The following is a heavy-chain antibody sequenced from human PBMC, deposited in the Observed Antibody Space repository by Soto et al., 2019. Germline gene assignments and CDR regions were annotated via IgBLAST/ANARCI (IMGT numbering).Heavy chain of an antibody. CDR1: GFTFTNFA. J-gene: IGHJ4*02. Sequence: GGSLRLSCAASGFTFTNFATSWVRQAPGRGLEWVSGISASGRDTYYADSVKDRFTVSRDNSKNTLYLQMNSLRAEDTAIYYCAKGKASGWYYFDYWGQGARVTVSS. CDR2: ISASGRDT. CDR3: AKGKASGWYYFDY. D-gene: IGHD6-19*01. V-gene: IGHV3-23*01.